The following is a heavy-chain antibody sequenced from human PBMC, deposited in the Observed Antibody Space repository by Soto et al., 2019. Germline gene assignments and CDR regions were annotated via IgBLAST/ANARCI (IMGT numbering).Heavy chain of an antibody. J-gene: IGHJ6*02. Sequence: GASVKVSCKASGYTSTSYYMHWVRQAPGQGLEWMGIINPSGGSTSYAQKFQGRVTMTRDTSTSTVYMELSSLRSEDTAVYYCARDSAIDCTNGVCYPRIYYYYYGMDVWG. D-gene: IGHD2-8*01. V-gene: IGHV1-46*01. CDR1: GYTSTSYY. CDR3: ARDSAIDCTNGVCYPRIYYYYYGMDV. CDR2: INPSGGST.